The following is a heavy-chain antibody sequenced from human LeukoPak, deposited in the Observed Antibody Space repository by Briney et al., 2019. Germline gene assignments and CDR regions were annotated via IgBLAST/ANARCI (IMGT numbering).Heavy chain of an antibody. CDR3: ARAFYYDSSGYYYHFDY. CDR2: MNPNSGNT. D-gene: IGHD3-22*01. V-gene: IGHV1-8*01. Sequence: ASVKVSCKASGYTFTSYDINWARQATGQGLEWMGWMNPNSGNTGYAQKFQGRVTMTRNTSISTAYMELSSLRSEDTAVYYCARAFYYDSSGYYYHFDYWGQGTLVTVSS. J-gene: IGHJ4*02. CDR1: GYTFTSYD.